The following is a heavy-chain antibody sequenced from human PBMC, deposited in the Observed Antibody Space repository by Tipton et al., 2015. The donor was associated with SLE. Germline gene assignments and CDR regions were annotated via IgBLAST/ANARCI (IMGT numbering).Heavy chain of an antibody. V-gene: IGHV4-39*01. J-gene: IGHJ6*02. CDR2: IHHRGST. D-gene: IGHD6-13*01. CDR1: GGSISSGDYY. CDR3: ATRYSSSWYTPYYGMDV. Sequence: LRLSCIVSGGSISSGDYYWGWIRQPPGKGLEWIGGIHHRGSTYYNPSLKSRVTISVDTSKNQFSLKLSSVTAADTAVYYCATRYSSSWYTPYYGMDVWGQGTTVTVSS.